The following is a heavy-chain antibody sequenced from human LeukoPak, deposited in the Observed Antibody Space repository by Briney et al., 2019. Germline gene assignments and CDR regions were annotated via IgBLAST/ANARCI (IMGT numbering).Heavy chain of an antibody. CDR2: INPNSGGT. Sequence: ASVKVSCKASGYTFTGYYMHWVRQAPGQGLEWMGWINPNSGGTNYPQKLQGRVTMTRDTSISTAYMELSRLRSDDTAVYYCARERSGYYYSDYWGQGTLVTVSS. D-gene: IGHD3-22*01. V-gene: IGHV1-2*02. J-gene: IGHJ4*02. CDR3: ARERSGYYYSDY. CDR1: GYTFTGYY.